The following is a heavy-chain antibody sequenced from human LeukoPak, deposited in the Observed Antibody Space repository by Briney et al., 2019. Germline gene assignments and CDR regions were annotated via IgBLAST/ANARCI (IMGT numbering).Heavy chain of an antibody. Sequence: QAGGSLRFSCAASGFTISGHDIVWVRQAPGKGLEWVSVFYGGGTTSYADSVRGRFIMSRDIAKNTVYFQMNSLRDEDTAVYFCARNGGGLGIWGQGTLVTVSS. CDR2: FYGGGTT. CDR1: GFTISGHD. D-gene: IGHD2-8*01. J-gene: IGHJ4*02. CDR3: ARNGGGLGI. V-gene: IGHV3-66*01.